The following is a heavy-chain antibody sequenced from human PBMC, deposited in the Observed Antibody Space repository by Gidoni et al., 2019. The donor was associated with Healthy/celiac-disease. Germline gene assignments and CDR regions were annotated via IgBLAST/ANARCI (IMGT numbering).Heavy chain of an antibody. CDR3: ARTDILTGYYLPHYYYYGMDV. CDR2: INHSGST. J-gene: IGHJ6*02. Sequence: QVQLQQWGAGLLKPSETLSLTCAVYGGSFSGYYWSWIRQPPGKGLEWIGEINHSGSTNYNPSLKSRVTISVDTSKNQFSLKLSSVTAADTAVYYCARTDILTGYYLPHYYYYGMDVWGQGTTVTVSS. D-gene: IGHD3-9*01. CDR1: GGSFSGYY. V-gene: IGHV4-34*01.